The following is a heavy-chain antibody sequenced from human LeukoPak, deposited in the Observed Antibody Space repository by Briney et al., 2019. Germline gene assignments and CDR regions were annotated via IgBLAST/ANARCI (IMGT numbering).Heavy chain of an antibody. D-gene: IGHD3-22*01. CDR2: IYTSGST. J-gene: IGHJ5*02. CDR3: ARDKGDSSGYFHRRDWFDP. V-gene: IGHV4-61*02. Sequence: SETLSLTCTVSGDSISSGDYYWSWIRQPAGKGLEWIGRIYTSGSTNYNPSLKSRVTMSVDTSKNQFSLKLSSVTAADTAVYYCARDKGDSSGYFHRRDWFDPWGQGTLVTVSS. CDR1: GDSISSGDYY.